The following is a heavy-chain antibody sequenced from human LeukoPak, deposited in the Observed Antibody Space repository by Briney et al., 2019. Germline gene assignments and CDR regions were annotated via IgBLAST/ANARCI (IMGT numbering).Heavy chain of an antibody. CDR3: TTSYSCGSGFDY. CDR2: IKSKTDGGTT. J-gene: IGHJ4*02. Sequence: GGSLRLSCAASGFTFSNAWMSWVRQAPGKGLEWVGRIKSKTDGGTTDYAAPVKGRFTISRDDSKNTLYLQMNSLKTEDTAVYYCTTSYSCGSGFDYWGQGTLVTVSS. V-gene: IGHV3-15*01. CDR1: GFTFSNAW. D-gene: IGHD5-18*01.